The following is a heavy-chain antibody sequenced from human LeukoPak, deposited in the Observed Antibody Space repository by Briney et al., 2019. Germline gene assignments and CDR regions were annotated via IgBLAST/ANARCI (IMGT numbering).Heavy chain of an antibody. J-gene: IGHJ4*02. Sequence: GGSLRLSCAASGLTFSYYSMNWVRQAPGKGLEWVSYISSSSSTKYHADSVKGRFTISRDNAKNSLYLQMDSLRAEDTAVYYCARDGTTNFLTHWGQGTLVTVSS. V-gene: IGHV3-48*04. CDR1: GLTFSYYS. D-gene: IGHD2/OR15-2a*01. CDR3: ARDGTTNFLTH. CDR2: ISSSSSTK.